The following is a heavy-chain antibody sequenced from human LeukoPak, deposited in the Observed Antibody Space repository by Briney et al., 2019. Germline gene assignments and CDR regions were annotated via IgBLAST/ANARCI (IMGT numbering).Heavy chain of an antibody. D-gene: IGHD3-10*01. Sequence: GGSLRLSCAASGFTFSSYWMHWVRQAPGKGLVWVSRIKSDGSDTTYADSVKGRFTISRDNAKNMLYLQMNSLRAEDTAVYYCVNYGWGRPAWGQGTLITVSS. CDR1: GFTFSSYW. CDR3: VNYGWGRPA. V-gene: IGHV3-74*03. CDR2: IKSDGSDT. J-gene: IGHJ4*02.